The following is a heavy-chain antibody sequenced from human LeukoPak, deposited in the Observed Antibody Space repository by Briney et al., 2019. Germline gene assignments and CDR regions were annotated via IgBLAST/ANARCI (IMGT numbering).Heavy chain of an antibody. J-gene: IGHJ5*01. D-gene: IGHD6-19*01. Sequence: PSETLSLTCTVSGGSISSSSYYWGWIRQPPGKGLEWIGSIYYSGSTYYNPSLKSRVTISVDTSKNHFSLKLSSVTAADTAVYYCARAHSQGSGWFGYWGQGTLVTVSS. V-gene: IGHV4-39*07. CDR2: IYYSGST. CDR3: ARAHSQGSGWFGY. CDR1: GGSISSSSYY.